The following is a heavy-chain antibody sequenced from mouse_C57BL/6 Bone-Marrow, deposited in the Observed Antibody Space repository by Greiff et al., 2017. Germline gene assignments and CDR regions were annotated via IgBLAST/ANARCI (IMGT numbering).Heavy chain of an antibody. V-gene: IGHV1-52*01. D-gene: IGHD1-1*01. J-gene: IGHJ2*01. CDR2: IDPSDSET. CDR1: GYTFTSYW. Sequence: QVQLKQPGAELVRPGSSVKLSCKASGYTFTSYWMHWVKQRPIQGLEWIGNIDPSDSETHYNQKFKDKATLTVDKSSITAYMQLSSLTSEYSAVYYCVRRDYYGSSYYDYWGQGTTLTVSS. CDR3: VRRDYYGSSYYDY.